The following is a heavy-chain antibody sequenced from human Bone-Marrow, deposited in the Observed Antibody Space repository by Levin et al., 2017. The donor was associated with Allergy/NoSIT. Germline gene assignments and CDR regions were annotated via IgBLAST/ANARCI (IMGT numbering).Heavy chain of an antibody. CDR1: GFTFSSYA. V-gene: IGHV3-30*04. CDR3: ARDTSIVVVERSANTYFDY. J-gene: IGHJ4*02. Sequence: LSLPCAASGFTFSSYAMHWVRQAPGKGLEWVAVISYDGSNKYYADSVKGRFTISRDNSKNTLYLQMNSLRAEDTAVYYCARDTSIVVVERSANTYFDYWGQGTLVTVSS. CDR2: ISYDGSNK. D-gene: IGHD2-15*01.